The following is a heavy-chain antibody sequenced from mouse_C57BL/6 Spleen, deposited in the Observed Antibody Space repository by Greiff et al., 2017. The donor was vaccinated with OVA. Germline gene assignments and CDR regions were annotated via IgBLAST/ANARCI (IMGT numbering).Heavy chain of an antibody. V-gene: IGHV1-82*01. CDR3: ARRDWEGGYFDV. Sequence: VQLQESGPELVKPGASVKISCKASGYAFSSSWMNWVKQRPGKGLEWIGRIYPGDGDTNYNGKFKGKATLTADKSSSTAYMQLSSLTSEDSAVYFCARRDWEGGYFDVWGTGTTVTVSS. D-gene: IGHD4-1*01. J-gene: IGHJ1*03. CDR2: IYPGDGDT. CDR1: GYAFSSSW.